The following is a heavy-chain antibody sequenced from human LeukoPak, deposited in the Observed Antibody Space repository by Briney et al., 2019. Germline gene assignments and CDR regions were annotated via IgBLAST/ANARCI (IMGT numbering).Heavy chain of an antibody. Sequence: GESLKISCKGSGYSFTSYWIGWVRPMPGKGLEWMGIIYPGDSDTRYSPSFQGQVTISADKSISTAFLQWSSLKASDTAMYYCAREYYYDSSGYSPLGYWGQGTLVTVSS. J-gene: IGHJ4*02. CDR1: GYSFTSYW. CDR3: AREYYYDSSGYSPLGY. CDR2: IYPGDSDT. V-gene: IGHV5-51*01. D-gene: IGHD3-22*01.